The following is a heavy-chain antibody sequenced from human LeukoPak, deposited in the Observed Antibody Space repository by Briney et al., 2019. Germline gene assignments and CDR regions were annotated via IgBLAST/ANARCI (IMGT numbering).Heavy chain of an antibody. Sequence: GGSLRLSCAASGFTFGSYGMHWVRQAPGKGLEWVAVISYDGSNKYYADSVKGRFTISRDNSKNTLYLQMNSLRVEDTAVYYCARGPSGYHNTGGQGALVTVSS. V-gene: IGHV3-30*03. CDR1: GFTFGSYG. J-gene: IGHJ4*02. CDR3: ARGPSGYHNT. D-gene: IGHD5-12*01. CDR2: ISYDGSNK.